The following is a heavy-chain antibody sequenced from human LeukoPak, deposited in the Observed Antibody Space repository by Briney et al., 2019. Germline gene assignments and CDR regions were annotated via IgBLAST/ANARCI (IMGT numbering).Heavy chain of an antibody. J-gene: IGHJ4*02. D-gene: IGHD6-13*01. CDR3: ARETAAAGRGGFDY. CDR2: INHRGNT. CDR1: GSSFSDYY. Sequence: SETLSLTCAVYGSSFSDYYWSWIRQSPGKGLEWIGEINHRGNTIYNPSLKSRVTISLNTTENHFYLKLTSVTAADTAVYYCARETAAAGRGGFDYWGQGTLVTVSS. V-gene: IGHV4-34*01.